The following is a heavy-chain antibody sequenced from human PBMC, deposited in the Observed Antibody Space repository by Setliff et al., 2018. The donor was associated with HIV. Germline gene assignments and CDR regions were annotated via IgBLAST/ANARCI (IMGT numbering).Heavy chain of an antibody. V-gene: IGHV4-59*08. CDR3: ARLRIPVAGYNWFYP. Sequence: SETLSLTCTVSGCSISSYYWTWIRQPPGEGLEYVGHIFYSGSTNYNPSLKSRVTISLDTSKNQFSLKLSSVTAADTAVYYCARLRIPVAGYNWFYPWGQGTLVTVSS. CDR1: GCSISSYY. D-gene: IGHD6-19*01. CDR2: IFYSGST. J-gene: IGHJ5*02.